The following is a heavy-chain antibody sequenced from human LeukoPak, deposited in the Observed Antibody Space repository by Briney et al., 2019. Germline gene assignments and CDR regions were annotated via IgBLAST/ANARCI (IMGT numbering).Heavy chain of an antibody. CDR3: ARRYCGGDCYSDY. V-gene: IGHV3-11*01. Sequence: TGGSLRLSCAASGFTFSDYYMSWIRQAPGKGLEWVSYISSSGSTIYYADSVKGRFTISRDNAKNSLYLQMNGLRAEDTAVYYCARRYCGGDCYSDYWGQGTLVTVSS. CDR1: GFTFSDYY. J-gene: IGHJ4*02. D-gene: IGHD2-21*02. CDR2: ISSSGSTI.